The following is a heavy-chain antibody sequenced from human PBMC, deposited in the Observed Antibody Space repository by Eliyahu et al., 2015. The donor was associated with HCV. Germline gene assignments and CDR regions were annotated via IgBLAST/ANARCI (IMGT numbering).Heavy chain of an antibody. D-gene: IGHD2-21*02. Sequence: QVQLVESGGGVVQPGRSXXLSCAASGFTFSSYGMHWVRQAPGKGLEWVAVIWYNGSNKYYADSVKGRFTISRDNSKNTLYLQMNSLRAEDTAVYYCARDFCHGDCTFDYWGQGTLVTVSS. V-gene: IGHV3-33*01. CDR1: GFTFSSYG. J-gene: IGHJ4*02. CDR3: ARDFCHGDCTFDY. CDR2: IWYNGSNK.